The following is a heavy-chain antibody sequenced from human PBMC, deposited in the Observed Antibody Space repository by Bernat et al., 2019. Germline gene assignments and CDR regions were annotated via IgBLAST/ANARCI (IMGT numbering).Heavy chain of an antibody. J-gene: IGHJ6*02. Sequence: QLQLQESGSGLVKPSQTLSLTCAVSGGSISSGGYSWSWIRQPPGKGLEWIGYIYHSGSTYYNPSLKSRVTISVDRSKNQFSLKLSSVTAADTAVYYCARAQDCTNGVCHPWYYGMDVWGQGTTVTVSS. CDR3: ARAQDCTNGVCHPWYYGMDV. V-gene: IGHV4-30-2*01. D-gene: IGHD2-8*01. CDR1: GGSISSGGYS. CDR2: IYHSGST.